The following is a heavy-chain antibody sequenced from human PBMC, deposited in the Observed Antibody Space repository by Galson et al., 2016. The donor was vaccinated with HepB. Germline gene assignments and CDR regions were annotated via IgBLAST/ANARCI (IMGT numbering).Heavy chain of an antibody. CDR1: GYTFTNRW. CDR3: AIMGSRGWYQYYYGMDT. Sequence: QSGAEVKKPGESLQISCKAFGYTFTNRWIGWVRQMPGKGLEWMGIIYPGDSDTTYSSSFQGQVTISVDKSINTAYLQWSSLKASDTAMYYCAIMGSRGWYQYYYGMDTWGQGTTVTVSS. J-gene: IGHJ6*02. D-gene: IGHD6-19*01. CDR2: IYPGDSDT. V-gene: IGHV5-51*01.